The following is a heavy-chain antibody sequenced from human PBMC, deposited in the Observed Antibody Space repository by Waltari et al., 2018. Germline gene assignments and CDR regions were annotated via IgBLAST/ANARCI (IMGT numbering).Heavy chain of an antibody. CDR3: AKDEGARLAPTFGMDA. CDR2: LTASGLM. V-gene: IGHV3-23*01. Sequence: EMRLLESGGALVQPGWSLRLSCAASGVPFSPYTMNWVRQAPGKGLEWVAVLTASGLMDYGDSVKGRFIISRDNSKNILYLEMYRLRVEDTARYYCAKDEGARLAPTFGMDAWGQGTTVIVSS. D-gene: IGHD6-6*01. CDR1: GVPFSPYT. J-gene: IGHJ6*02.